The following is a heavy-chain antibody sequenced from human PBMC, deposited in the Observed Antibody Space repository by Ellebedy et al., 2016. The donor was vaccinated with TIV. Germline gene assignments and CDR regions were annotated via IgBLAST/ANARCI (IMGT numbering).Heavy chain of an antibody. V-gene: IGHV3-21*01. CDR1: GFTFSSYS. J-gene: IGHJ3*02. D-gene: IGHD2-8*02. CDR3: ERVTGGLGGAFDI. Sequence: GESLKISCAASGFTFSSYSLNWVRQAPGKGLEWVSSISSSSSYIYYADSVRGRFTVSRDNAKNSLYLQMNSLRAEDTAVYYCERVTGGLGGAFDIWGQGTMVTVSS. CDR2: ISSSSSYI.